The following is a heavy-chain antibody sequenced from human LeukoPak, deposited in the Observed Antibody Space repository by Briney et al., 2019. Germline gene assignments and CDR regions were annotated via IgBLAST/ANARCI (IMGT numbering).Heavy chain of an antibody. CDR2: IYCSGST. CDR1: GGSISSSSYY. CDR3: ASFGVYGSGSHP. V-gene: IGHV4-39*07. Sequence: SETLSLTCTVSGGSISSSSYYWGWIRQPPGKGLEWIGSIYCSGSTYYNPSLKSRVTMSVDTSKYQFSLKLSSVTAADTAVYYCASFGVYGSGSHPWGQGTLVTVSP. J-gene: IGHJ5*02. D-gene: IGHD3-10*01.